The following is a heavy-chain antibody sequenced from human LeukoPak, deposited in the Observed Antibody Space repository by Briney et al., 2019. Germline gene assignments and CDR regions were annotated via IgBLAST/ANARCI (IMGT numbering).Heavy chain of an antibody. V-gene: IGHV3-74*01. CDR1: GFTFSSYW. CDR3: VKVAKYYYGSETYYFFEH. CDR2: INSDGSST. J-gene: IGHJ4*02. D-gene: IGHD3-10*01. Sequence: GGSLRLSCAASGFTFSSYWMHWVRQAPGKGLVWVSRINSDGSSTSYADSVKGRFTISRDNAKNSLDLQMNSLRVEDTGIYYCVKVAKYYYGSETYYFFEHWGQGTPVTASS.